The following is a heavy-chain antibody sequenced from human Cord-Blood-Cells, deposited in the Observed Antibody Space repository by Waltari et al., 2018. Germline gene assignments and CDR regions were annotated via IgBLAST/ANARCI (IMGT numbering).Heavy chain of an antibody. CDR1: GGSFSGYY. CDR2: INHSGSN. J-gene: IGHJ6*02. CDR3: ARVAGSYGFYYYYGMDV. V-gene: IGHV4-34*01. D-gene: IGHD5-18*01. Sequence: QVQLQQWGAGLLKPSETLSLTCAVYGGSFSGYYWSWIRQPPGKGLEWIGEINHSGSNNYNPSLKSRVTISVDTSKNQFSLKLSSVTAADTAVYYCARVAGSYGFYYYYGMDVWGQGTTVTVSS.